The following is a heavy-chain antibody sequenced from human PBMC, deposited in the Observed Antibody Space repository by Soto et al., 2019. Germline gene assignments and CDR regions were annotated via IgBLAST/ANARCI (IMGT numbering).Heavy chain of an antibody. V-gene: IGHV3-74*01. CDR1: GFTFSSYW. D-gene: IGHD2-2*02. J-gene: IGHJ5*02. CDR2: INSDGSST. CDR3: ERSGRGDCSSTSCYSWFDP. Sequence: EVQLVESGGGSVQPGGSLRLSCAASGFTFSSYWMHWVRQAPGKGLVWVSRINSDGSSTRYADSVEGRFTISRDNAKNTLYLEMNSLRAEDTAVYYCERSGRGDCSSTSCYSWFDPWGQGTLVTVSS.